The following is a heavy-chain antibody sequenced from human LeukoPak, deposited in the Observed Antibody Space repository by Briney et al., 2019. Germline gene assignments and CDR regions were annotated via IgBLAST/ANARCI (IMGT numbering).Heavy chain of an antibody. CDR1: GDSISSSSYY. D-gene: IGHD3-10*01. CDR3: ARAAHDYYGSGSYYTQYYFDY. Sequence: SETLSLTCTVSGDSISSSSYYWGWIRQPPGKGLEWIGSIYYSGSTYYNPSLKSRVTISVDTSKNQFSLKLSSVTAADTAVYYCARAAHDYYGSGSYYTQYYFDYWGQGTLVTVSS. V-gene: IGHV4-39*07. J-gene: IGHJ4*02. CDR2: IYYSGST.